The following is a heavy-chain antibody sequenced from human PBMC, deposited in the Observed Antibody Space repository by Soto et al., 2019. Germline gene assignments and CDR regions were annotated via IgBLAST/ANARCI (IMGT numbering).Heavy chain of an antibody. J-gene: IGHJ6*02. CDR2: IIPIFGTA. CDR1: GGTFSSYA. D-gene: IGHD2-2*01. Sequence: SVKVSCKASGGTFSSYAISWVRQAPGQGLEWMGGIIPIFGTANYAQKFQGRVTITADKSTSTAYMELSSLRSEDTAVYYCARGIPPPDIVVVPAASVYYYYYGMDVWGQGTTVTV. V-gene: IGHV1-69*06. CDR3: ARGIPPPDIVVVPAASVYYYYYGMDV.